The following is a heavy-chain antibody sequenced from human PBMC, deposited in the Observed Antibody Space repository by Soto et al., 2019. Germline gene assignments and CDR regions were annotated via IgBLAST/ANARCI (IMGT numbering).Heavy chain of an antibody. V-gene: IGHV3-23*01. Sequence: GGSLRLSCAASGFTFSSYAMSWVHQAPGKGLEWVSAISGSGGSTYYADSVKGRFTISRDNSKNTLYLQMNSLRAEDTAVYYCAKDLLWFGESDQGEYDYWGQGTLVTVSS. CDR3: AKDLLWFGESDQGEYDY. J-gene: IGHJ4*02. CDR2: ISGSGGST. D-gene: IGHD3-10*01. CDR1: GFTFSSYA.